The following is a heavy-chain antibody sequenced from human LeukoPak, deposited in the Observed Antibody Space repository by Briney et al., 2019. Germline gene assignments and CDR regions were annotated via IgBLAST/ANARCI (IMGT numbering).Heavy chain of an antibody. CDR3: ARDRAAAGHDY. V-gene: IGHV3-21*01. CDR1: GFTFSSYS. CDR2: ISSSSSYI. J-gene: IGHJ4*02. D-gene: IGHD6-13*01. Sequence: PGRSLRLSCAASGFTFSSYSMNWVRQAPGKGLEWVSSISSSSSYIYYADSVKGRFTISRDNAKNSLYLQMNSLRAEDTAVYYCARDRAAAGHDYWGQGTLVTVSS.